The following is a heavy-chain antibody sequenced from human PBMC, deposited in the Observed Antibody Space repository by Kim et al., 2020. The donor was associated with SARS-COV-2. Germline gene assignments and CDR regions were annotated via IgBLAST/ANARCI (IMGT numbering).Heavy chain of an antibody. CDR1: GGSFSGYY. J-gene: IGHJ4*02. D-gene: IGHD6-19*01. Sequence: SAPLSLTCAVYGGSFSGYYWSWIRQPPGKGLEWIGEINHSGSTNYNPSLKSRVTISVDTSKNQFSLKLSSVTAADTAVYYCARVGRLALFDYWGQGTLVT. CDR2: INHSGST. CDR3: ARVGRLALFDY. V-gene: IGHV4-34*01.